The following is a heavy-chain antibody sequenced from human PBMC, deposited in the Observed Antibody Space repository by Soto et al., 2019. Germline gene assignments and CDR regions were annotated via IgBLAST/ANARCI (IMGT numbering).Heavy chain of an antibody. J-gene: IGHJ4*02. CDR1: GGSFSFYS. CDR3: ARAKYTSGHDY. CDR2: INHSRST. V-gene: IGHV4-34*01. D-gene: IGHD6-19*01. Sequence: SETQSLTCDVYGGSFSFYSWSWIRQPPGKGLEWLGEINHSRSTNYNPSLKSRVTISLDTSKTQFSLKLRSVTAADTAIYYCARAKYTSGHDYWDQGTLVTVSS.